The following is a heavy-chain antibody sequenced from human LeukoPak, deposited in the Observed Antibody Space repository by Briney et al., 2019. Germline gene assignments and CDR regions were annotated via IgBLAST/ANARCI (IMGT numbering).Heavy chain of an antibody. CDR1: GFSLSTSGVG. Sequence: SGPTLVKPTQTLTLTCTFSGFSLSTSGVGVGWIRQPPGKGLEWIGYIYYSGSTNYNSSLKSRVTISVDTSKNQFSLKLSSVTAADTAVYYCARSVEGYCSGGSCYYYSYYMDVWGKGTTVTVSS. D-gene: IGHD2-15*01. CDR2: IYYSGST. J-gene: IGHJ6*03. V-gene: IGHV4-61*08. CDR3: ARSVEGYCSGGSCYYYSYYMDV.